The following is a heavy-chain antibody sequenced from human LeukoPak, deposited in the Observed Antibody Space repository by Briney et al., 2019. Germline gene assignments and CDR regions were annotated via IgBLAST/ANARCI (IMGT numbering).Heavy chain of an antibody. D-gene: IGHD4-23*01. CDR1: GFTVSNNY. J-gene: IGHJ4*02. CDR3: TGDAPAGGKPDY. V-gene: IGHV3-66*01. Sequence: PGGSLRLSCAASGFTVSNNYMNWVRQAPGKGLEWVSVIYSGGDTFYADSVKGRFTTSRDNSKNTLYLQMNSLRADDTAVYYCTGDAPAGGKPDYWGQGTLVTVSS. CDR2: IYSGGDT.